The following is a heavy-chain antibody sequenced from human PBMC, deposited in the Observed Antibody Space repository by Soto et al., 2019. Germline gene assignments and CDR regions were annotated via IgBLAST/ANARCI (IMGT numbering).Heavy chain of an antibody. Sequence: PGGSLRLSCAASGFTFSSYWMSWVRQAPGKGLEWVANIKQDGSEKYYVDSVKGRFTISRDNAKNSLYLQMNSLRAEDTAVYYCARSTMVRGVITYYYYGMDVWGQGTTVTVSS. V-gene: IGHV3-7*01. CDR3: ARSTMVRGVITYYYYGMDV. D-gene: IGHD3-10*01. CDR1: GFTFSSYW. J-gene: IGHJ6*02. CDR2: IKQDGSEK.